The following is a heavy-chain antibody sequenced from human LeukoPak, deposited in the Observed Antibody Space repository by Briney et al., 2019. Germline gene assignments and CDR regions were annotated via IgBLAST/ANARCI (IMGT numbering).Heavy chain of an antibody. Sequence: GGSLRLSCAASGFTFRSCAMHWVRLAPGKGLDWVAVISYEGSENDYADSVKGRFTISRDNSKNMLYLQMNSLRDEDSAVYYCARDRNEMRFLDGAFDVWGRGTLVTVSS. CDR3: ARDRNEMRFLDGAFDV. CDR1: GFTFRSCA. J-gene: IGHJ3*01. V-gene: IGHV3-30*04. CDR2: ISYEGSEN. D-gene: IGHD3-3*01.